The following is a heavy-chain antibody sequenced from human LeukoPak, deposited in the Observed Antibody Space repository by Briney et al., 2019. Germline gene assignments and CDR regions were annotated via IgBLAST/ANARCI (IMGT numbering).Heavy chain of an antibody. CDR2: IYYSGST. J-gene: IGHJ3*02. D-gene: IGHD3-22*01. CDR1: GGSISSYY. V-gene: IGHV4-59*12. Sequence: SETLSLTCTVSGGSISSYYWSWIRPPPGKGLEWIGYIYYSGSTNYNPSLKSRVTISVETSKNQISLKLRSVTAADTAVYYCARDFHYYDSSGYAFDIWGQGTMVTVSS. CDR3: ARDFHYYDSSGYAFDI.